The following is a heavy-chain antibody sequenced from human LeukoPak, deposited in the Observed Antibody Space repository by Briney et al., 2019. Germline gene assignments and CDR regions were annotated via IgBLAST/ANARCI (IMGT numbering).Heavy chain of an antibody. CDR1: GYTFTGYY. Sequence: ASVKVSCKASGYTFTGYYMHWVRQAPGQGLEWMGWINPNSGGTNYAQKFQGRVTMTRDTSISTAYMELSRLRSDDTAVYYCATVYSSSWHGNWFDPWGQGTLVTVSS. D-gene: IGHD6-13*01. J-gene: IGHJ5*02. V-gene: IGHV1-2*02. CDR2: INPNSGGT. CDR3: ATVYSSSWHGNWFDP.